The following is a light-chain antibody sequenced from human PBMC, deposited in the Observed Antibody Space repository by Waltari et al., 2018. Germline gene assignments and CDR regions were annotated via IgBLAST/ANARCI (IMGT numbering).Light chain of an antibody. Sequence: EIVLTQSPVTLSLSPGERATLSCRASQSVGRYLAWYQQKPGQAPRLLVYGASSRATGIPDRFSGSGSGTDFSLTISRLEPEDFAVYFCQKYDRLPATFGQGTKVEIK. CDR1: QSVGRY. V-gene: IGKV3-20*01. CDR2: GAS. J-gene: IGKJ1*01. CDR3: QKYDRLPAT.